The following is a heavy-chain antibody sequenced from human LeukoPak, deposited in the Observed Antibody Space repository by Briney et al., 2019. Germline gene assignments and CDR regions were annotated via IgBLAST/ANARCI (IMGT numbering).Heavy chain of an antibody. CDR2: IITILGIT. CDR1: VGTFSSYA. V-gene: IGHV1-69*04. J-gene: IGHJ4*02. D-gene: IGHD3-22*01. CDR3: ARAAPNYYDSSGYYYLNDY. Sequence: GSSVKVSFKASVGTFSSYAISWVRQAPGQGLEWMGGIITILGITNNAKKIQGRVTITADKSTSTAYMELSSLRSEDTDVYYCARAAPNYYDSSGYYYLNDYWGQGTRVAVSS.